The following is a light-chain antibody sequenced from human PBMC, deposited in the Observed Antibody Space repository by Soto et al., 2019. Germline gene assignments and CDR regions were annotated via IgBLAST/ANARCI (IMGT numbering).Light chain of an antibody. J-gene: IGLJ3*02. Sequence: QSVLTQPASVSGSPGQSITISCTGTSSDVGGYNYVSWYQQHPAKAPKLMIYEVSNRPSGVSHRFSGSNSGNTASLTISGLQSEDEADYYCFSYTTSSTLVFGGGTKLTVL. V-gene: IGLV2-14*01. CDR3: FSYTTSSTLV. CDR2: EVS. CDR1: SSDVGGYNY.